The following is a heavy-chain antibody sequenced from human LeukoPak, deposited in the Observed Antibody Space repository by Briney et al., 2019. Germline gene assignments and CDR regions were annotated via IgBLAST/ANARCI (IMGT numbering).Heavy chain of an antibody. Sequence: GSLRLSCAASGFTFSSYGMHWVRQAPGKGLEWVAVIWYDGSNKYYADSVKGRFTISRDNSKNTLYLQMNSLRAEDTAVYYCVRDNPRCCGVVPVNIDDFWGQGTLVTVSS. J-gene: IGHJ4*02. CDR1: GFTFSSYG. CDR3: VRDNPRCCGVVPVNIDDF. V-gene: IGHV3-33*01. D-gene: IGHD2-15*01. CDR2: IWYDGSNK.